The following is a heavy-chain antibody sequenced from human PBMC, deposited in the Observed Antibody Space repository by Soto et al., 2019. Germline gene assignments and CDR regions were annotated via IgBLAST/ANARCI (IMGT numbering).Heavy chain of an antibody. V-gene: IGHV4-34*08. CDR3: AAYDVGTIIQDY. J-gene: IGHJ4*02. Sequence: KPSETLSLTCAIYGGTFSSHFRSWVRQPPGKGLEWIGEIDHGGSTNYNPSLKSRVTISGDTSKNQFSLELRSLTAADTGVYYCAAYDVGTIIQDYWGQGTRVTVSS. CDR1: GGTFSSHF. CDR2: IDHGGST. D-gene: IGHD2-21*02.